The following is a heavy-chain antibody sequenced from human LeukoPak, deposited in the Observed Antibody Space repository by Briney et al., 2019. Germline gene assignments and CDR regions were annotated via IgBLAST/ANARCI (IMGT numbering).Heavy chain of an antibody. CDR2: IWYDGSNK. Sequence: GGSLRLSCAASGFTFSSYGMHWVRQAPGKGLEWVAVIWYDGSNKYYADSVKGRFTISRDNSKNTLYLQMNSLRAEDTAVYYCARNQRGAYGYYFDYWGQGTLVTVSS. CDR1: GFTFSSYG. D-gene: IGHD3-10*01. J-gene: IGHJ4*02. CDR3: ARNQRGAYGYYFDY. V-gene: IGHV3-33*01.